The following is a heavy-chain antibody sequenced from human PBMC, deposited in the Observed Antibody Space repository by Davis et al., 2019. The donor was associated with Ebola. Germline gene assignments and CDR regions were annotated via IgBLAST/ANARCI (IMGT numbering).Heavy chain of an antibody. CDR1: GINLRIYG. J-gene: IGHJ6*02. D-gene: IGHD2-15*01. CDR3: ARGPLDIVVVVAAGYYGMDV. V-gene: IGHV3-33*01. CDR2: IWYDGSNK. Sequence: GESLKISCAASGINLRIYGMHWVRQAPGKGLEWVAVIWYDGSNKYYADSVKGRFTISRDNSKNTLYLQMNSLRAEDTAVYYCARGPLDIVVVVAAGYYGMDVWGQGTTVTVSS.